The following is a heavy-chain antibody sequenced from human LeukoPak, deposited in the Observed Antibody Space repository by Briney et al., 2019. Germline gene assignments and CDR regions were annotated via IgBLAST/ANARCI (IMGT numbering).Heavy chain of an antibody. J-gene: IGHJ6*02. D-gene: IGHD6-25*01. Sequence: GGSLRLSCAASGFTFDDYAMHWVRQAPGKGLEWVSLISWDGGSTYYADSVKGRFTISRDNSKNSLYLQMNSLRVEDTALYYCAKDIGMYSSDYGMDVWGQGTTVTVSS. CDR3: AKDIGMYSSDYGMDV. V-gene: IGHV3-43D*03. CDR1: GFTFDDYA. CDR2: ISWDGGST.